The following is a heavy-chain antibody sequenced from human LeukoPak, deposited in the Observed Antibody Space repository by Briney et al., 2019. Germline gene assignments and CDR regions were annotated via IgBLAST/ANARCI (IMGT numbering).Heavy chain of an antibody. Sequence: PGGSLRLSCAASGFTFSSYGMHWVRQAPGKGLEWVAFIRYDGSNKYYADSVKGRFTISRDNSKNTLYLQMNSLRAEDTAVYYCAKPYYGSGTYYYYMDVWGKGTTVTISS. V-gene: IGHV3-30*02. CDR1: GFTFSSYG. D-gene: IGHD3-10*01. CDR2: IRYDGSNK. CDR3: AKPYYGSGTYYYYMDV. J-gene: IGHJ6*03.